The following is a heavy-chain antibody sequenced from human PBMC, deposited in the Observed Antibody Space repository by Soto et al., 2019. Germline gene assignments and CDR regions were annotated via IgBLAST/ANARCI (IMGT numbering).Heavy chain of an antibody. J-gene: IGHJ4*02. Sequence: EVQLVESGGGLVQPGRSLRLSCTDSGFTFGDYAMSWVRQAPGKGLEWVGFIRSKAYGGTTEYAASVKGRFTISRDDSKSIAYLQMNSLKTEDTAVYYCTARTSWNPKGYYWGQGTLVTVSS. CDR3: TARTSWNPKGYY. CDR2: IRSKAYGGTT. V-gene: IGHV3-49*04. D-gene: IGHD1-1*01. CDR1: GFTFGDYA.